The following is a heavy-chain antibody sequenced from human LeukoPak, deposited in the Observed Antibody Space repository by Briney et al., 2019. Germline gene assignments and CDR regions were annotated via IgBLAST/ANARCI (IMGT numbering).Heavy chain of an antibody. J-gene: IGHJ6*03. D-gene: IGHD2-2*01. CDR1: GYTFTSYV. Sequence: ASVKVSCKASGYTFTSYVINWVRQATGQGLEWMGWMNPNSGNTGYAQKFQGRVTMTRNTSISTAYMELSSLRSEDTAVYYCARDSRTTTAWYYYYMDVWGKGTTVTVSS. V-gene: IGHV1-8*01. CDR2: MNPNSGNT. CDR3: ARDSRTTTAWYYYYMDV.